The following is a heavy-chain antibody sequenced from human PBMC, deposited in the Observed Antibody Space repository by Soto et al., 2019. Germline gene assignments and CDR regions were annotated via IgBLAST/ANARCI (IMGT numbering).Heavy chain of an antibody. CDR3: ASSYFYDSGGYYPFDY. J-gene: IGHJ4*02. CDR2: ISDDGNTK. Sequence: QVQLVESGGGMVQPGTSLRLSCAASGFSFSTYAMYWVRQAPGRGLEWVAVISDDGNTKYYADSVKGRFTISRDNSRNTLYLQIYSLRTEDAAVYYCASSYFYDSGGYYPFDYWGQGTLVTVSS. V-gene: IGHV3-30-3*01. CDR1: GFSFSTYA. D-gene: IGHD3-22*01.